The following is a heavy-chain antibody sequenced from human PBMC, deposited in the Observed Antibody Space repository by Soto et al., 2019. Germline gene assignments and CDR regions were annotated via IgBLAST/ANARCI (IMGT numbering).Heavy chain of an antibody. CDR1: GFSLSTSGVG. CDR2: IYWDDDK. Sequence: QITLKESGPTLVKPTQTLTLTCTVSGFSLSTSGVGMGWLRQPPGKALEWLAPIYWDDDKRYRPSLKTRLTISKDTSKNQVVLAMTDMDPVDTATYHCARLWWVRYRNCYFDLWGRGTLVTVSS. CDR3: ARLWWVRYRNCYFDL. D-gene: IGHD1-26*01. J-gene: IGHJ2*01. V-gene: IGHV2-5*02.